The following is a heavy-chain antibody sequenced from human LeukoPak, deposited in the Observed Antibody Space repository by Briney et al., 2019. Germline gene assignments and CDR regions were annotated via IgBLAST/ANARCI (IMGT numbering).Heavy chain of an antibody. J-gene: IGHJ4*02. CDR1: GFTSRLTSSSCA. V-gene: IGHV3-23*01. Sequence: PGGSLRLSCAASGFTSRLTSSSCAMTWVRQAPGKGLEWVSGISGSGDSTYYADSVKGRFTISRDNSKNTLYLQMNSLRAEDTATYYCAARPTSAAVAPSDYWGQGTLVTVSS. CDR2: ISGSGDST. D-gene: IGHD6-19*01. CDR3: AARPTSAAVAPSDY.